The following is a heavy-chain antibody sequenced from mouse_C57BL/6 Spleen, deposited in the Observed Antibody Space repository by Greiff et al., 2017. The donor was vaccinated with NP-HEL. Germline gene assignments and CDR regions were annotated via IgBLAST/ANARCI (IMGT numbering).Heavy chain of an antibody. J-gene: IGHJ3*01. CDR3: AKDYDEGAWFAY. D-gene: IGHD2-4*01. CDR2: ISYDGSN. Sequence: EVKLQESGPGLVKPSQSLSLTCSVTGYSITSGYYWNWIRQFPGNKLEWMGYISYDGSNNYNPSLKNRISITRDTSKNQFFLKLNSVTTEDTATYYCAKDYDEGAWFAYWGQGTLVTVSA. CDR1: GYSITSGYY. V-gene: IGHV3-6*01.